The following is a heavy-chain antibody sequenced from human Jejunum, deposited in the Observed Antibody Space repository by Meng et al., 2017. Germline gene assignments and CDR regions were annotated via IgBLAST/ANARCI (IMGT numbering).Heavy chain of an antibody. V-gene: IGHV4-59*01. Sequence: GSLRLSCTVSGGSMSNAYWSWIRQPPGKGLEWIGYIYYSRSNNYNPSLKSRVTISIDTSKNQFSLNLPSVTAADTAVYYCAKGNGWYHFWGQGTLVTVSS. J-gene: IGHJ4*02. D-gene: IGHD6-19*01. CDR2: IYYSRSN. CDR1: GGSMSNAY. CDR3: AKGNGWYHF.